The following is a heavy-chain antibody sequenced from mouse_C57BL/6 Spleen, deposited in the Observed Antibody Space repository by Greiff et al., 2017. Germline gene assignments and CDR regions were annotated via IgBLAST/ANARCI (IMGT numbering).Heavy chain of an antibody. CDR3: ARALPNFYFDD. CDR2: ISYDGSN. Sequence: EVQLVESGPGLVKPSQSLSLTCSVTGYSITSGYYWNWIRQFPGNKLEWMGYISYDGSNNYNPSLKNRISITRYTSKNQFFLKLNSVTTEDTATYYCARALPNFYFDDWGQGTTLTVSS. V-gene: IGHV3-6*01. CDR1: GYSITSGYY. J-gene: IGHJ2*01. D-gene: IGHD2-10*01.